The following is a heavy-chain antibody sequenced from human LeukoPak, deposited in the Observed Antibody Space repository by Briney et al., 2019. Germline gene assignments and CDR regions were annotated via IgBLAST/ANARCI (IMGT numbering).Heavy chain of an antibody. V-gene: IGHV4-59*10. CDR1: GGSLSGYY. J-gene: IGHJ6*03. D-gene: IGHD2-15*01. CDR2: IYTSGST. Sequence: SETLSLTCAVYGGSLSGYYWSWIRQPAGKGLEWIGRIYTSGSTNYNPSLKSRVTMSVDTSKNQFSLKLSSVTAADTAVYYCARDSEYYYYYMDVWGKGTTVTVSS. CDR3: ARDSEYYYYYMDV.